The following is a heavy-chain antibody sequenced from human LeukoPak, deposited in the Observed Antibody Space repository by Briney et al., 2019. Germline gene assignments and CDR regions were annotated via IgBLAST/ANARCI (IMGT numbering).Heavy chain of an antibody. V-gene: IGHV3-30*03. CDR3: ATVVGAKKSFDY. Sequence: GGSLRLSCAASGFTFSSYSMNWVRQAPGKGLEWVAVISHDGSNKYYADSVKGRFTISRDNSKNTLYLQMNSLRAEDTAVYYCATVVGAKKSFDYWAREPWSPSPQ. CDR1: GFTFSSYS. CDR2: ISHDGSNK. D-gene: IGHD1-26*01. J-gene: IGHJ4*02.